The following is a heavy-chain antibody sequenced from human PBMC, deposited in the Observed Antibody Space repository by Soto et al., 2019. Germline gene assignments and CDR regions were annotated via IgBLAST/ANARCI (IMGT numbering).Heavy chain of an antibody. CDR1: GYSFTRYW. CDR3: ASPTLSGSYYVSN. J-gene: IGHJ4*02. D-gene: IGHD1-26*01. CDR2: IYPGDSDT. V-gene: IGHV5-51*01. Sequence: GESLKSSCKGSGYSFTRYWIGWVRQMPGKGLEWMGIIYPGDSDTRYSPSFQGQVTISADKSISTAYLQWSSLKASDTAMYYRASPTLSGSYYVSNWGQGTLVTVSS.